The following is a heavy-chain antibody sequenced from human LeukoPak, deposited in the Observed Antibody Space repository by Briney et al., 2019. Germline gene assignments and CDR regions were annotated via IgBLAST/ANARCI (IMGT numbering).Heavy chain of an antibody. CDR2: IIPIFGTA. Sequence: SVKVSCKASGGTFSSYAISWVRQAPGQGLEWMGGIIPIFGTANYAQKFQGRVTITADKSTSTAYMELSSLRSEDTAVYYCARVRYYDFWSGPNWFDPWGQGTLVTVSS. V-gene: IGHV1-69*06. CDR3: ARVRYYDFWSGPNWFDP. CDR1: GGTFSSYA. D-gene: IGHD3-3*01. J-gene: IGHJ5*02.